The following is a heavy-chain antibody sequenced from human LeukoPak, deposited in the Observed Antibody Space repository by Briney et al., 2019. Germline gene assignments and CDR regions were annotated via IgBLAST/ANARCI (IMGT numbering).Heavy chain of an antibody. CDR1: GFTFSSYA. Sequence: GGSLRLSCAASGFTFSSYAMSWVRQAPGKGLEWVSAISGSGGSTYYADSVKGRFTISRDNSKNTLYLQMNSLRAEDTAVYYCAKDRGDYYDSSGLDYWGQGTLVTVSS. CDR3: AKDRGDYYDSSGLDY. CDR2: ISGSGGST. D-gene: IGHD3-22*01. V-gene: IGHV3-23*01. J-gene: IGHJ4*02.